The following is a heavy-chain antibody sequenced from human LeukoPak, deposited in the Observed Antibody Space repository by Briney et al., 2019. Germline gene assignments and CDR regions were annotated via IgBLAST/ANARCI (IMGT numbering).Heavy chain of an antibody. D-gene: IGHD4-17*01. J-gene: IGHJ6*03. CDR2: IYYSGST. CDR3: ARRRTVTEGGSYYYYYYMDV. CDR1: GGSISSSSYY. Sequence: NPSETLSLTXTVSGGSISSSSYYWGWIRQPPGKGLEWIGSIYYSGSTYYNPSLKSRVTISVDTSKNQFSLKLSSVTAADTAVYYCARRRTVTEGGSYYYYYYMDVWGKGTTVTVSS. V-gene: IGHV4-39*01.